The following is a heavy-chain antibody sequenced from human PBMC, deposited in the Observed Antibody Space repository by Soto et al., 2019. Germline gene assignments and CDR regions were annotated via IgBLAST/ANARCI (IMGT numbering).Heavy chain of an antibody. CDR1: GFTFSSYA. CDR3: AKGKSSGGGWSYGMDV. CDR2: INTSGGST. D-gene: IGHD6-19*01. J-gene: IGHJ6*02. Sequence: EVQLLESGGGLVQPGGSLRLSCAASGFTFSSYAMSWVRQAPGKGLEWVSTINTSGGSTLYADSVKGRFTISRDNSKNTLYLQMNSLRAEATAVYYCAKGKSSGGGWSYGMDVWGQGTTVTVSS. V-gene: IGHV3-23*01.